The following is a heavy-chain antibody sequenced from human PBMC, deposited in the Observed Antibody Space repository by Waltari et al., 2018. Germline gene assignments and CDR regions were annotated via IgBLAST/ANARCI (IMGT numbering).Heavy chain of an antibody. CDR1: GITVRNSH. V-gene: IGHV3-53*02. D-gene: IGHD5-18*01. Sequence: EVQLIETGGGLIQPGGSLRLSCAASGITVRNSHMSWVREAPGKGLEWVSDSFGDVRTYYAEAVRGRFTISTDTSKNTLYRQMSSLTVEDTATYYCATVGEGTSGYYHYWGQGTLVTVSS. CDR2: SFGDVRT. J-gene: IGHJ4*02. CDR3: ATVGEGTSGYYHY.